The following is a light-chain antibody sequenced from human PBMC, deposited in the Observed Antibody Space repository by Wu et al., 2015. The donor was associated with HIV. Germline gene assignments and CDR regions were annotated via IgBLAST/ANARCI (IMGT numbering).Light chain of an antibody. V-gene: IGKV1-5*03. CDR3: QQRSNWPQT. CDR2: KAS. CDR1: QSVNIW. J-gene: IGKJ2*01. Sequence: DIQMTQSPSTLSASVGDRVSITCRASQSVNIWLAWYQQTPGKAPKLLIYKASTLETGVPSRFSGSGSGTEFTLTISSLEPEDFAVYYCQQRSNWPQTFGQGTKLEIK.